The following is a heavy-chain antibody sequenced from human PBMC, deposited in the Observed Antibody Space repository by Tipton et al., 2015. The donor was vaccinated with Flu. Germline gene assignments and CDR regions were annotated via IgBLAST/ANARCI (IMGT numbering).Heavy chain of an antibody. CDR2: IYYSGST. D-gene: IGHD3-3*01. Sequence: LRLSCTVSGGSISSSSYYWDWIRQPPGKGLEWIGSIYYSGSTYYNPSLKSRVTISVDTSKNQFSLKLSSATAADTAVYYCASTVPRGSHGFWSGYYMGYFDYWGQGTLVTVSS. V-gene: IGHV4-39*01. CDR3: ASTVPRGSHGFWSGYYMGYFDY. J-gene: IGHJ4*02. CDR1: GGSISSSSYY.